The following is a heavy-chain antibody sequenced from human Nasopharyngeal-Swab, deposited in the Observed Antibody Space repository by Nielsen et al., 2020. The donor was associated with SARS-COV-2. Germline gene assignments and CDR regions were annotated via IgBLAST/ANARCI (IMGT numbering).Heavy chain of an antibody. CDR3: ATDAPGSGFALDT. V-gene: IGHV3-30*02. CDR2: ICYDGSNK. Sequence: GGSLRLSCAASGFTFSTYAMHWVRQAPGKGLEWVPFICYDGSNKEYADAVKGRFTISRDNSKNPVFLQMNSLRVEDTAVYYCATDAPGSGFALDTWGQGTMVTVLS. CDR1: GFTFSTYA. D-gene: IGHD3-22*01. J-gene: IGHJ3*02.